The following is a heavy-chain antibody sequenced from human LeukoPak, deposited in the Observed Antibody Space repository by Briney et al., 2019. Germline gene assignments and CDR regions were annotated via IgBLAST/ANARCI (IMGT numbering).Heavy chain of an antibody. CDR3: ARDPPTDYNSFDY. V-gene: IGHV3-21*01. Sequence: PGGSLRLSCAASGFTFSSYSMNWVRQAPGKGLEWVSSISSSSSYIYYADSVKGRFTISRDNAKNSLYLQMSSLRAEDTAVYYCARDPPTDYNSFDYWGQGTLVTVSS. J-gene: IGHJ4*02. CDR1: GFTFSSYS. D-gene: IGHD4-11*01. CDR2: ISSSSSYI.